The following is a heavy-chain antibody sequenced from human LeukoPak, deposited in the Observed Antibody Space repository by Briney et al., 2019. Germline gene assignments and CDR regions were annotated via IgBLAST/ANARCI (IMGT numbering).Heavy chain of an antibody. D-gene: IGHD6-13*01. V-gene: IGHV4-39*07. CDR1: GGSISSSSYY. CDR2: IYYSGST. J-gene: IGHJ5*02. CDR3: ARLILIGSSWEEIDP. Sequence: SETLSLTCTVSGGSISSSSYYWGWIRQPPGNGLEWIGSIYYSGSTYYNPSLKSRVTISVDTSKNQFSLKLSSVTAADTAVYYGARLILIGSSWEEIDPWGQGTLVTVSS.